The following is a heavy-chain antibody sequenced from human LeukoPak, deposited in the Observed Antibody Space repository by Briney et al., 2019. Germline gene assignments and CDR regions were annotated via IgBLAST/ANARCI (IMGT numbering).Heavy chain of an antibody. CDR2: IYHSGST. J-gene: IGHJ4*02. D-gene: IGHD3-22*01. CDR3: ARYDSSGYSSLNFDY. CDR1: GGSISSGGYS. V-gene: IGHV4-30-2*01. Sequence: KSSETLSLTCAVSGGSISSGGYSWSWIRQPPGKGLEWIGYIYHSGSTYYNPSLKSRVTISVDRSKNQFSLKLSSVTAADTAVYYCARYDSSGYSSLNFDYWGQGTLVTASS.